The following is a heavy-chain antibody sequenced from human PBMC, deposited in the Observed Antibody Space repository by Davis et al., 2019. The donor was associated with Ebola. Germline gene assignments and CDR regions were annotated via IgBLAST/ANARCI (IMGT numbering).Heavy chain of an antibody. V-gene: IGHV4-59*12. Sequence: SETLSLTCTVSGGSISSYYWSWIRQLPGKGLEWIGHIYYSGSTNYNPSLKSRVTITVATSKNQFFLKLSSVTAADTAVYYCARDRIVPNYYYYGMDVWGQGTTVTVSS. CDR2: IYYSGST. CDR1: GGSISSYY. CDR3: ARDRIVPNYYYYGMDV. J-gene: IGHJ6*02. D-gene: IGHD2-2*01.